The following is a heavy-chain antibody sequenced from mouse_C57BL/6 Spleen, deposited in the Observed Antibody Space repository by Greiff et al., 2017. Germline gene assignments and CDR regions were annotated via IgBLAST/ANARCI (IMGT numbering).Heavy chain of an antibody. CDR2: ISSGSSTI. V-gene: IGHV5-17*01. J-gene: IGHJ4*01. Sequence: DVKLVESGGGLVKPGGSLKLSCAASGFTFSDYGMHWVRQAPEKGLEWVAYISSGSSTIYYADTVKGRFTISRDNAKNTLFLQMTSLRSEDTAMYCGASANNYGSSPYYYAMYYWGQRTSVTVSS. D-gene: IGHD1-1*01. CDR1: GFTFSDYG. CDR3: ASANNYGSSPYYYAMYY.